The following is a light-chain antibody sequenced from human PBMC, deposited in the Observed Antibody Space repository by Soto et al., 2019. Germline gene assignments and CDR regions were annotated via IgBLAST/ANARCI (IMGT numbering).Light chain of an antibody. V-gene: IGKV1-39*01. Sequence: DIQMTQSPSSLSASVGDRVTITCRASQSISGYLNWYQQKPGKAPKVLISGASTLHNGVPSRFSGRGSGTDFTPTISSLQPEDVATYYCQQSLSTLLTFGGGTKVEIK. J-gene: IGKJ4*01. CDR1: QSISGY. CDR3: QQSLSTLLT. CDR2: GAS.